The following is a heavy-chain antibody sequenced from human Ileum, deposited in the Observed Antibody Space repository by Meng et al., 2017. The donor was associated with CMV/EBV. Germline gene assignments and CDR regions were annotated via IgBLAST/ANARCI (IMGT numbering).Heavy chain of an antibody. D-gene: IGHD1-20*01. Sequence: SGYTITEYNVQWVRREQGKGVEWMGVNNPGMGGTRYTQKVRGRLTMTADTSATTVYMELGSLTSDDTAIYYCARALGDNSDFSRSLDPWGQGTLVTVSS. J-gene: IGHJ5*02. CDR3: ARALGDNSDFSRSLDP. CDR1: GYTITEYN. V-gene: IGHV1-46*01. CDR2: NNPGMGGT.